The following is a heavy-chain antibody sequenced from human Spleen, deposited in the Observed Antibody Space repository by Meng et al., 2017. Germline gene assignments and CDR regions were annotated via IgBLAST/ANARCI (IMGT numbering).Heavy chain of an antibody. D-gene: IGHD4-11*01. CDR3: ARGTTTTAHDFDY. Sequence: VELQQGGEGLLMRSESLSLTCVVSGGSFSGYYWSWTRQPPGKGLEWIGEINHSGTTNYNPSLKSRVTITVDTSNNQFSLKLSSVTAADSAVYYCARGTTTTAHDFDYWGQGTLVTVSS. J-gene: IGHJ4*02. V-gene: IGHV4-34*01. CDR1: GGSFSGYY. CDR2: INHSGTT.